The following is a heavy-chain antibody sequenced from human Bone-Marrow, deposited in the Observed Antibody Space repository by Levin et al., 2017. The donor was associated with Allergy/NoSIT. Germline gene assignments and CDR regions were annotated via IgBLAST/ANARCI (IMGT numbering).Heavy chain of an antibody. J-gene: IGHJ6*02. CDR1: GFTLSTCA. CDR2: ISYDGTYK. CDR3: ARDESSFFYYGMDV. Sequence: GGSLRLSCAVSGFTLSTCAMHWVRQAPGKGLEWVAVISYDGTYKFYANSMKGRFTISRDTAKNTLYLEMNSLKPDDTAVYYCARDESSFFYYGMDVWGQGTAVTVSS. D-gene: IGHD2-2*01. V-gene: IGHV3-30*04.